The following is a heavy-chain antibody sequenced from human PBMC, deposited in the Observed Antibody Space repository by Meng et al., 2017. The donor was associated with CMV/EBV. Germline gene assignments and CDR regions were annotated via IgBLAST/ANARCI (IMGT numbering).Heavy chain of an antibody. CDR3: ARGRYCSSTSCTYYYYGMDV. CDR1: GGSFSGYY. Sequence: GGSFSGYYWSWIRQPPGKGLEWIGEINHSGSTNYNPSLESRVTISVDTSKNQFSLKLSSVTAADTAVYYCARGRYCSSTSCTYYYYGMDVWGQGTTVTVSS. CDR2: INHSGST. V-gene: IGHV4-34*01. J-gene: IGHJ6*02. D-gene: IGHD2-2*01.